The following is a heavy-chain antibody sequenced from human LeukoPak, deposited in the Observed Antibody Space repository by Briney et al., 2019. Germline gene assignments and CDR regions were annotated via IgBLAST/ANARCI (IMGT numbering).Heavy chain of an antibody. CDR2: IYYSGNT. D-gene: IGHD3-22*01. CDR1: GGCVSSTRYY. Sequence: SETLSLTCTVSGGCVSSTRYYWGWIPQPPGRGLEWIGSIYYSGNTHYNPALKIRVTMSVDRSKNQFSLKLSSVTAADTAVYYCATAQNYDSSGNDAFDIWGQATMVTASS. V-gene: IGHV4-39*01. J-gene: IGHJ3*02. CDR3: ATAQNYDSSGNDAFDI.